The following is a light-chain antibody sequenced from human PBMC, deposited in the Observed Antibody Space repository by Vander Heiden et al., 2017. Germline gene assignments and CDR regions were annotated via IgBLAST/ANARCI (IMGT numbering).Light chain of an antibody. CDR2: AAS. Sequence: DIQMTHSPSSVSASVGHRASTTCRASQRLSNWLAWYQQKPGKSPRLLIYAASNLQSGVPSRFSGSGSGTDFTLTISSLQAEDTATYYCKQTTSCPYTFGQGTKLEI. V-gene: IGKV1-12*01. J-gene: IGKJ2*01. CDR3: KQTTSCPYT. CDR1: QRLSNW.